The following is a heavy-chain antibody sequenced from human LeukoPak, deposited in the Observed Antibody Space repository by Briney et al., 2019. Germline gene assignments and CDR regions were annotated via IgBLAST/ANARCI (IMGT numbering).Heavy chain of an antibody. V-gene: IGHV3-7*03. CDR2: IKQDGSEK. J-gene: IGHJ4*02. D-gene: IGHD6-13*01. CDR1: GFTFSSYW. Sequence: GGSLRLSCAASGFTFSSYWMSWVRQAPGKGLEWVANIKQDGSEKYFVDSVKGRFTISRDNSKNSLYLQMNSLRAEDTALYYCAKDRTSWYFFDYWGQGTLVTVSS. CDR3: AKDRTSWYFFDY.